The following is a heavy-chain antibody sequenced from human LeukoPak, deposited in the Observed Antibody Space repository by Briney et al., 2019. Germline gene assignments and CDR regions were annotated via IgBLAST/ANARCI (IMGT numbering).Heavy chain of an antibody. CDR3: ATDRGPREAYYFDY. V-gene: IGHV3-15*01. Sequence: GGSLRLSCAASGFTFINAWMSWVRQAPGKGLEWVGRIKSNTDGGTADHGTPVKGRFIISRDDSKNMLYLQMNSLKTEDTAVYYCATDRGPREAYYFDYWGQGTLVTVSS. J-gene: IGHJ4*02. CDR2: IKSNTDGGTA. CDR1: GFTFINAW. D-gene: IGHD1-26*01.